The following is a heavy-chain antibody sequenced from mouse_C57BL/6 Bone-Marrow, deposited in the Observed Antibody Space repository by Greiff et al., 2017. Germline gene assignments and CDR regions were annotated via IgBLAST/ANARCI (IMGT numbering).Heavy chain of an antibody. V-gene: IGHV1-81*01. J-gene: IGHJ3*01. CDR1: GYTFTSYG. D-gene: IGHD1-1*01. CDR3: ARDYYYGSSYGFAY. CDR2: IYPRSGNT. Sequence: QVHVKQSGAELARPGASVKLSCKASGYTFTSYGISWVKQRTGQGLEWIGEIYPRSGNTYYNEKFKGKATLTADKSSSTAYMELRSLTSEDSAVYFCARDYYYGSSYGFAYWGQGTLVTVSA.